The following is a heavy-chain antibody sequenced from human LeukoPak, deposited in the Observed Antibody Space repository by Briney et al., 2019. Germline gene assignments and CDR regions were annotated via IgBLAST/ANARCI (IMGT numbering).Heavy chain of an antibody. CDR3: ARDGGYYYGMDV. V-gene: IGHV4-59*01. CDR2: IYYSGST. Sequence: SETLSLACTVSGGSISSYYWSWIRQPPGKGLEWIGYIYYSGSTNYNPSLKSRVTISVDTSKNQFSLKLSSVTAADTAVYYCARDGGYYYGMDVWGQGTTDTVSS. CDR1: GGSISSYY. J-gene: IGHJ6*02. D-gene: IGHD3-16*01.